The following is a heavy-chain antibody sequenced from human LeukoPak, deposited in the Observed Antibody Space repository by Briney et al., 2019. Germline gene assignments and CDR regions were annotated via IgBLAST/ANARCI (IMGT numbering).Heavy chain of an antibody. Sequence: GGSLRLSCAASGITFSDTWMSWVRRAPGKGLEWVARIKSIVNGGTTDYAAPVKGRFTVSRDDSKDMVFLQMNSLETEDTAVYYCTTHYRPGSHYNIFDYWGQGTLVTVS. CDR1: GITFSDTW. J-gene: IGHJ4*02. D-gene: IGHD3-10*01. V-gene: IGHV3-15*01. CDR2: IKSIVNGGTT. CDR3: TTHYRPGSHYNIFDY.